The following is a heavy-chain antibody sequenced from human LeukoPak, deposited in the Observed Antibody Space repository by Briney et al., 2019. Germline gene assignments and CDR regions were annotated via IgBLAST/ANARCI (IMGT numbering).Heavy chain of an antibody. CDR2: FDPEEGKT. CDR1: GYSLTELS. Sequence: ASVKVSCKVSGYSLTELSMHWVRQAPGKGLDWMGGFDPEEGKTIYAQKFQGRVTMTEDTSTDTAYMELSSLRSEDTAVYYCATEARGYFYYWGQGTLVTVSS. CDR3: ATEARGYFYY. J-gene: IGHJ4*02. V-gene: IGHV1-24*01.